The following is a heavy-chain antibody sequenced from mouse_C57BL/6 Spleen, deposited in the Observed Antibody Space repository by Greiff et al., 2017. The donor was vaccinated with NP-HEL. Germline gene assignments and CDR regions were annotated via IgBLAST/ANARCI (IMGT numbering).Heavy chain of an antibody. CDR2: ISSGSSTI. Sequence: EVQVVESGGGLVKPGGSLKLSCAASGFTFSDYGMHWVRQAPEKGLEWVAYISSGSSTIYYADTVKGRFTISRDNAKNTLFLHMTSLRSEDTAMYYCARGNYYGSSPFAYWGQGTLVTVSA. D-gene: IGHD1-1*01. J-gene: IGHJ3*01. V-gene: IGHV5-17*01. CDR1: GFTFSDYG. CDR3: ARGNYYGSSPFAY.